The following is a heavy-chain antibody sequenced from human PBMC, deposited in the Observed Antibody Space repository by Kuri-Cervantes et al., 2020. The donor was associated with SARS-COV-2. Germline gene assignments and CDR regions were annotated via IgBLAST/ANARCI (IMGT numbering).Heavy chain of an antibody. D-gene: IGHD2-2*01. Sequence: GESLKISCAASGFTFSSYSMNWVRQAPGKGLEWVSYISSSSSTIYYADSVKGRFTISRDNAKNSLYLQMNSLRAEDTAVYYCARDRPGIVVVPAGGIDYWGQGILVTVSS. CDR1: GFTFSSYS. CDR2: ISSSSSTI. CDR3: ARDRPGIVVVPAGGIDY. V-gene: IGHV3-48*01. J-gene: IGHJ4*02.